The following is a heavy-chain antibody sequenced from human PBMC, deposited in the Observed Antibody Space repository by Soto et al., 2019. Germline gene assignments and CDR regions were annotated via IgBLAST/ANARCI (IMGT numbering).Heavy chain of an antibody. J-gene: IGHJ3*02. CDR2: IIPIFGTA. Sequence: SVKVSCKASGGTFSSYAISWVRQAPGQGLEWMGGIIPIFGTANYAQKFQGRVTITADESTSTAYMELSSLRSEDTAVYYCASRWFGGSPAFAFDIWGQGTMVTVS. CDR3: ASRWFGGSPAFAFDI. D-gene: IGHD3-10*01. CDR1: GGTFSSYA. V-gene: IGHV1-69*13.